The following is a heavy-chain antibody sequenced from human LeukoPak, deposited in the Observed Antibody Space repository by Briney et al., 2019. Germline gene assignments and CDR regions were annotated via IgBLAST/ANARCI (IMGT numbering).Heavy chain of an antibody. CDR1: GYSFTSHW. CDR3: ARHRGYGDAYYYYYMDV. J-gene: IGHJ6*03. D-gene: IGHD4-17*01. CDR2: IYPGDSDT. Sequence: GESLKISCKGSGYSFTSHWIGWVRQMPGKGLEWTGIIYPGDSDTKYSPSFQGQVTISADKSISTAYLQWSSLKASDTAMYYCARHRGYGDAYYYYYMDVWGKGTTVTVSS. V-gene: IGHV5-51*01.